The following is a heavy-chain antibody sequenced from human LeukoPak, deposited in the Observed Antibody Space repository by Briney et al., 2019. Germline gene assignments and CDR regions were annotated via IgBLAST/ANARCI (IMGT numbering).Heavy chain of an antibody. CDR1: GFTFTNAW. CDR2: INLDGTDK. Sequence: GGSLRLSCAVSGFTFTNAWMSWVRQAPGKGLEWVASINLDGTDKYYVDAVKGRFTISRDNAKNSLFLEMNSLRATDTAVYYCVRNGGSLDYWGQGTLVTVSS. D-gene: IGHD2-15*01. CDR3: VRNGGSLDY. V-gene: IGHV3-7*01. J-gene: IGHJ4*02.